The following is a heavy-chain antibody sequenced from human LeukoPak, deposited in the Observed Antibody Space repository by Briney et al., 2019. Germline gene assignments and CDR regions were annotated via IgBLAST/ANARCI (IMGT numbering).Heavy chain of an antibody. D-gene: IGHD4-17*01. CDR3: ARARPYGPPFDL. V-gene: IGHV1-69*05. CDR2: IIPISGTA. J-gene: IGHJ5*02. Sequence: ASVKVSCKASGGTFSSYAISWVRQAPGQGLEWMGGIIPISGTANYAQKFQGRVTITTDESTSTAYTELSSLRSEDTAVYYCARARPYGPPFDLWGQGTLVTVSS. CDR1: GGTFSSYA.